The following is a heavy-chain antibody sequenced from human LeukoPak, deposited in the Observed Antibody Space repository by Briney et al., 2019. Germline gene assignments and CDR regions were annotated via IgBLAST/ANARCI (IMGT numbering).Heavy chain of an antibody. D-gene: IGHD4-23*01. J-gene: IGHJ4*02. CDR1: GSTFSTYE. V-gene: IGHV3-48*03. CDR3: ARDASGGNLPFDY. Sequence: GGSLRLSCAASGSTFSTYEMNWVRQAPGKGLEWVSYISGGGETRYYADSVKGRFTISRDNGKNSLYLQMNSLRAEDTAVYFCARDASGGNLPFDYWGQGTQVTVSS. CDR2: ISGGGETR.